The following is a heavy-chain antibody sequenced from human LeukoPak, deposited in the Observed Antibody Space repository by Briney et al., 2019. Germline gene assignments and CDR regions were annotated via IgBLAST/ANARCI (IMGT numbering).Heavy chain of an antibody. CDR3: ARGEQQLGLDY. D-gene: IGHD6-13*01. Sequence: SETLSLTCAVSGGPISSYFWSWIRQPPGKGLEWIGYIYYSGSTNYNPSLKSRVTISVDTSKNQFSLKLSSVTAADTAVYYCARGEQQLGLDYWGQGTLVTVSS. CDR2: IYYSGST. CDR1: GGPISSYF. V-gene: IGHV4-59*01. J-gene: IGHJ4*02.